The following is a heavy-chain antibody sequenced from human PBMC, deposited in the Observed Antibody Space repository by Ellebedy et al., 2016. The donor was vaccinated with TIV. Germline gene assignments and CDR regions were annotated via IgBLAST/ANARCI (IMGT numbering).Heavy chain of an antibody. CDR2: IVGSGAQ. CDR1: GFTFSTYS. V-gene: IGHV3-23*01. J-gene: IGHJ4*02. CDR3: AKDRTPGDGYWVFDN. Sequence: PGGSLRLSCAASGFTFSTYSMNWVRQAPGKGLEWVSGIVGSGAQKYADSVKGRFTISRDNSKRTVDLQMNSLRDDDTAVYFCAKDRTPGDGYWVFDNWGQGTLVTVSS. D-gene: IGHD5-18*01.